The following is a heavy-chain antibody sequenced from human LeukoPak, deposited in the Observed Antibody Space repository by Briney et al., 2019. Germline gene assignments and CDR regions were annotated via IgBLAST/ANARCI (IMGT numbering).Heavy chain of an antibody. D-gene: IGHD3-22*01. CDR3: ARDRDSSGYYFDAFDI. CDR2: INSDGSST. J-gene: IGHJ3*02. CDR1: GFTFSSYW. V-gene: IGHV3-74*01. Sequence: QSGGSLRLSCAASGFTFSSYWMHWVRQAPGKGLVWVSRINSDGSSTSYADSAKGRFTISRDNAKNTLYLQMNSLRAEDTAVYYCARDRDSSGYYFDAFDIWGQGTMVTVSS.